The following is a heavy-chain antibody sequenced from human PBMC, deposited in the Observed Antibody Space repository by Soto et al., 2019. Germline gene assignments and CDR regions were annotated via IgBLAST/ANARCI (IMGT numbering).Heavy chain of an antibody. Sequence: QITLKESGPTLVKPTQTLTLTCTFSGFSLTTSGVGVGWIRRPPGKALQWLALIYWTDDKRYSPSLKSRLTNTRDTTKHQVVITMTTIDPVDTATYYCAHRVVVVYEAGCASWGQGTLVTVSS. CDR1: GFSLTTSGVG. CDR3: AHRVVVVYEAGCAS. J-gene: IGHJ5*02. CDR2: IYWTDDK. V-gene: IGHV2-5*01. D-gene: IGHD2-2*01.